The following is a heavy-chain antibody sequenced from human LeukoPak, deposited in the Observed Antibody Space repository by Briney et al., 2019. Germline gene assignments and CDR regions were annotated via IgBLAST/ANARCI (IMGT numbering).Heavy chain of an antibody. J-gene: IGHJ3*02. CDR1: GGSISNYY. V-gene: IGHV4-59*01. D-gene: IGHD1-26*01. Sequence: SETLSLTCIVSGGSISNYYWSWIRQPPGKGLEWSGYIYNTGSTDYNPSLKSRVTISVDTSKNQFSLILSTLTAADTAVYYCARCRYSSTYRHSFDIWGHGAMVTVSS. CDR2: IYNTGST. CDR3: ARCRYSSTYRHSFDI.